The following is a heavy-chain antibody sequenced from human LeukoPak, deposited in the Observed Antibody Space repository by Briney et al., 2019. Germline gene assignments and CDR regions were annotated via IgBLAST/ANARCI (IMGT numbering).Heavy chain of an antibody. V-gene: IGHV4-4*02. CDR2: IYYSGST. J-gene: IGHJ4*02. CDR1: GGSISSSNW. Sequence: SGTLSLTCAVSGGSISSSNWWSWVRQPPGKGLEWIGSIYYSGSTYYNPSLKSRVTISVDTSKNQFSLKLSSVTAADTAVYYCARERVSSSWYYWGQGTLVTVSS. D-gene: IGHD6-13*01. CDR3: ARERVSSSWYY.